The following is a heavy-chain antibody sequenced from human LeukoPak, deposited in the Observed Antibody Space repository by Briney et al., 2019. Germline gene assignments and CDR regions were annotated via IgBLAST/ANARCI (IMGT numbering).Heavy chain of an antibody. J-gene: IGHJ3*02. D-gene: IGHD2-2*01. Sequence: WASVKVSCKASGCTLINYGISWVRQAPGQGLEWMGWISFKNGNTNSAQKLQGRVTMTTDTSTSTAYMELISLRSDDTAVYYCAKGGSTRPWSFDIWGQGTMVTVSS. CDR1: GCTLINYG. CDR2: ISFKNGNT. CDR3: AKGGSTRPWSFDI. V-gene: IGHV1-18*01.